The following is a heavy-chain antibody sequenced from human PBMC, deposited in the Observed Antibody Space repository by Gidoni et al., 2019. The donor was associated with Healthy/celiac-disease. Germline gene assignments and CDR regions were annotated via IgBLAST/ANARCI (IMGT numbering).Heavy chain of an antibody. V-gene: IGHV3-15*01. CDR2: IKSKTDGGTT. Sequence: EVQLVESGGGLVKPGGSLRLSCAASGFTFSNAWMSWVRQAPGKGLEWVGRIKSKTDGGTTDYAAPVKGRFTISRDDSKNTLYLQMNSLKTEDTAVYYCTTEGGLGDYVWGSYRYDYWGQGTLVTVSS. CDR1: GFTFSNAW. D-gene: IGHD3-16*02. J-gene: IGHJ4*02. CDR3: TTEGGLGDYVWGSYRYDY.